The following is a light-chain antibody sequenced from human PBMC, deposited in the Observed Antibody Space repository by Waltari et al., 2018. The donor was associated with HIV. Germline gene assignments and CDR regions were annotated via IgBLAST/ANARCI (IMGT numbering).Light chain of an antibody. V-gene: IGLV1-44*01. Sequence: QSVLTQPPSISGAPGQRVTISCSGSSSNIGRNTVNWYRQLPGTAPKVLIHSDNQRPSGVPDRFSGSKSGTSASLAISGLQSEDEADYYCAAWDDSLNAVLFGGGTELTVL. CDR2: SDN. CDR1: SSNIGRNT. CDR3: AAWDDSLNAVL. J-gene: IGLJ2*01.